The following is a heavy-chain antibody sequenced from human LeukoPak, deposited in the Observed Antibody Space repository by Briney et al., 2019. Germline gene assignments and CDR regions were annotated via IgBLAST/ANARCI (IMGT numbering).Heavy chain of an antibody. CDR2: ICDNI. J-gene: IGHJ6*02. CDR1: GFSFDNFA. CDR3: TKDSQGFYGGFWYGTYGMDV. V-gene: IGHV3-23*01. Sequence: PGGSLRLSCVASGFSFDNFAMTWVRQAPGKGLEWVSTICDNIHYADSVRGRFTISRDNSGKTVFLQMNSLTPEDAATYYCTKDSQGFYGGFWYGTYGMDVWGQGTTVTVSS. D-gene: IGHD3-16*01.